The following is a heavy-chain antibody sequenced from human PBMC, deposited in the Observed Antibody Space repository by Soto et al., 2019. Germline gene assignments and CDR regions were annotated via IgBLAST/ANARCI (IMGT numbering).Heavy chain of an antibody. D-gene: IGHD3-10*01. Sequence: QVHLQESGPGLLKPSQTLSLTGTFPGASISSGGYYWSWIRQHPGKGLEWLGYIYYSGSTYYNPSLKSRVTISVDTSKNQFSLKLSSVTAADTAVYYCARASRITMVRGVIIWFDPWGQGTLVTVSS. V-gene: IGHV4-31*03. CDR3: ARASRITMVRGVIIWFDP. CDR2: IYYSGST. J-gene: IGHJ5*02. CDR1: GASISSGGYY.